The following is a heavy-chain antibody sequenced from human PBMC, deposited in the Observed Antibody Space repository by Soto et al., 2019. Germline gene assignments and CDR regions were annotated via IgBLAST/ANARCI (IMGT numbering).Heavy chain of an antibody. D-gene: IGHD6-19*01. Sequence: QVQLVQSGAEVKKPGASVKVSCKASGYTFTSYDINWVRQATGQGLEWMGWMNPNSGNTGYAQKFQGRVTMTRNTSISTDYMELSSLRSEDTAVYYCARSFRIIPQQWLGVFASYYFDYWGQGTLVTVSS. J-gene: IGHJ4*02. CDR2: MNPNSGNT. V-gene: IGHV1-8*01. CDR1: GYTFTSYD. CDR3: ARSFRIIPQQWLGVFASYYFDY.